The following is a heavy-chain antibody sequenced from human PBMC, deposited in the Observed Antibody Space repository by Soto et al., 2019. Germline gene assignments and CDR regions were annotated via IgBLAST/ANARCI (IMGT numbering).Heavy chain of an antibody. Sequence: GGSLRLSCAGSGFTFSSYYMNWVRQAPGKGLEWVSSISSSGSNLYYTDSVEGRFTISRDNAENSLYLQMNSLKAEDTAVYYCAGTHDSLDDWGQGTLVTVSS. J-gene: IGHJ4*02. CDR1: GFTFSSYY. V-gene: IGHV3-21*01. CDR2: ISSSGSNL. CDR3: AGTHDSLDD. D-gene: IGHD3-22*01.